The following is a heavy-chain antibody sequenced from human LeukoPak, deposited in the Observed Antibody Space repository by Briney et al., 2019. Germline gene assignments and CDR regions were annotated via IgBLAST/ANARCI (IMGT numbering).Heavy chain of an antibody. J-gene: IGHJ5*02. Sequence: GGSLRLSCAASGFTFSSYAMSWVRQAPGKGLEWVSAISGSGSSTYYADSVKGRFTISRDNSENTLYLQMNGLRAEDTAVHYCAKGGRTRIQLWLNWFDPWGQGTLVTVSS. CDR1: GFTFSSYA. CDR3: AKGGRTRIQLWLNWFDP. D-gene: IGHD5-18*01. CDR2: ISGSGSST. V-gene: IGHV3-23*01.